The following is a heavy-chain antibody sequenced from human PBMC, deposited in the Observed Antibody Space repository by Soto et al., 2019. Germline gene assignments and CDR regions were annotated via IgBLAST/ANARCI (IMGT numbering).Heavy chain of an antibody. V-gene: IGHV3-21*01. D-gene: IGHD3-10*01. Sequence: EVQLVESGGGLVKPGGSLRLSCAASGFTFSSYSMNWVRQAPGKGLEWVSSISSSSSYIYYADSVKGRFTISRDNAKTSLYLQMNSLRAEETAVYYCAPRGYGSGLTDWGQGTLVTVSS. J-gene: IGHJ4*02. CDR1: GFTFSSYS. CDR3: APRGYGSGLTD. CDR2: ISSSSSYI.